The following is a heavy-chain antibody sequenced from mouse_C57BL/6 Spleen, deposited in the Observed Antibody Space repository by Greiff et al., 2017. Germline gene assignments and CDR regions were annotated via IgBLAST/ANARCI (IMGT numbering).Heavy chain of an antibody. J-gene: IGHJ4*01. Sequence: EVQLQQSGPELVKPGASVKISCKASGYSFTDYNMNWVKQSNGKSLEWIGVINPNYGTTSYNQKFKGKATLTVDQSSSTAYMQLNSLTSEDSAVYYCARTFITTVVATFPYAMDYWGQGTSVTVSS. CDR3: ARTFITTVVATFPYAMDY. CDR1: GYSFTDYN. CDR2: INPNYGTT. D-gene: IGHD1-1*01. V-gene: IGHV1-39*01.